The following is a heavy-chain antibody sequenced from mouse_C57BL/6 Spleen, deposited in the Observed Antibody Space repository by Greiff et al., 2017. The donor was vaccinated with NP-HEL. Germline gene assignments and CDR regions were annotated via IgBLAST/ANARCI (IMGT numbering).Heavy chain of an antibody. D-gene: IGHD1-1*01. V-gene: IGHV1-47*01. J-gene: IGHJ1*03. CDR2: FHPYNDDT. CDR3: AREENYYGGWYFDV. CDR1: GYTFTTYP. Sequence: QVTLKVSGAELVKPGASVKMSCKASGYTFTTYPIEWMKQNHGKSLEWIGNFHPYNDDTKYNEKFKGKATLTVEKSSSTVYLELSRLTSDDSAVYYCAREENYYGGWYFDVWGTGTTVTVSS.